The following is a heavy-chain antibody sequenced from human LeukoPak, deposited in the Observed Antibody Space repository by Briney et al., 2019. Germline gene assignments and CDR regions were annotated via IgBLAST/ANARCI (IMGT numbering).Heavy chain of an antibody. CDR3: ARDTVDFWSESTNWFDP. D-gene: IGHD3-3*01. J-gene: IGHJ5*02. CDR2: IYYSGST. CDR1: GGSISSSSYY. V-gene: IGHV4-39*07. Sequence: PSETLSLTCTVSGGSISSSSYYWGWIRQPPGKGLEWIGSIYYSGSTYYNPSLKSRVTISVDTSKNQFSLKLSSVTAADTAVYYCARDTVDFWSESTNWFDPWGQGTLVTVSS.